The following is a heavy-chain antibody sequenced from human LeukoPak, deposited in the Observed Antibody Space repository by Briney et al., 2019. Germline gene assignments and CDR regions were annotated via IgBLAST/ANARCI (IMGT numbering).Heavy chain of an antibody. D-gene: IGHD2-15*01. CDR1: GGSISSRSYY. Sequence: SETLSLTCTVSGGSISSRSYYWGWIRQPPGKGLEWIGIIYYSGSTYSNPSLRSQVTISVDTSKNQFSLKLSSVTAADTAVYYCASFYCSGGSCYQYYYYYYMDVWGKGTTVTISS. CDR2: IYYSGST. CDR3: ASFYCSGGSCYQYYYYYYMDV. J-gene: IGHJ6*03. V-gene: IGHV4-39*01.